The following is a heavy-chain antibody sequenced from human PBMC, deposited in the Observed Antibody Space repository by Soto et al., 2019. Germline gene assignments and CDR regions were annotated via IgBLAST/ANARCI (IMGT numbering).Heavy chain of an antibody. J-gene: IGHJ6*02. Sequence: PGGSLRLSCAASGFTFSSYGMHWVRQAPGKGLEWVAVIWYDGSNKYYADSVKGRFTISRDNSKNTLYLQMNSLRAEDTAVYYCARDSEPSRDGYNSRTNYYYGMDVWGQGTTVTVSS. CDR2: IWYDGSNK. D-gene: IGHD5-12*01. CDR1: GFTFSSYG. V-gene: IGHV3-33*01. CDR3: ARDSEPSRDGYNSRTNYYYGMDV.